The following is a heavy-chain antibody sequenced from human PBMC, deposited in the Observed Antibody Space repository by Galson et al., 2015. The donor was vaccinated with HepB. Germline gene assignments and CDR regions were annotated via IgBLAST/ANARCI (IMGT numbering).Heavy chain of an antibody. CDR1: GFTFSSYG. CDR3: AKGIGYYLGAFDI. CDR2: ISYDGSNK. J-gene: IGHJ3*02. V-gene: IGHV3-30*18. Sequence: SLRLSCAASGFTFSSYGMHWVRQAPGKGLEWVAVISYDGSNKYYADSVKGRFTISRDNSKNTLYLQMNSLRAEDTAVYYCAKGIGYYLGAFDIWGQGTMVTVSS. D-gene: IGHD4-17*01.